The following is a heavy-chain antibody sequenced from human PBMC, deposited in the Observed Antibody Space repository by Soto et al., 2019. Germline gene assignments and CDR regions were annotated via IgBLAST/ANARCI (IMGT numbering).Heavy chain of an antibody. CDR3: AKGFGGIYGWYYFDY. CDR2: ISAGGGST. V-gene: IGHV3-23*01. CDR1: GFTFDSYA. D-gene: IGHD1-26*01. Sequence: PGGSLRLSCAASGFTFDSYALSWVRQAPGKGLEWVSTISAGGGSTYYADSVKGRFTISRDNSKNTLYLQLNSLRAEDTAVFYCAKGFGGIYGWYYFDYSGQGTLVSVSS. J-gene: IGHJ4*02.